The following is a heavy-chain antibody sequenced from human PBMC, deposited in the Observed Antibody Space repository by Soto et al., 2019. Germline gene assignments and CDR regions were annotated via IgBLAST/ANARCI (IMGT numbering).Heavy chain of an antibody. CDR2: ISSNGGST. CDR3: SSLSFIEIEQNDY. V-gene: IGHV3-64*01. Sequence: GSLRLSCAASGFTFSSYAMHWVRQAPGKGLEYVSAISSNGGSTYYANSVKGRFTISRDNSKNTLYLQMGSLRAEDMAVYYCSSLSFIEIEQNDYLGQAPLITV. D-gene: IGHD3-16*02. J-gene: IGHJ4*02. CDR1: GFTFSSYA.